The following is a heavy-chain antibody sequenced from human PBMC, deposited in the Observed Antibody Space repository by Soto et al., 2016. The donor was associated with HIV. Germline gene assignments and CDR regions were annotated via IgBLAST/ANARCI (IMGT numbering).Heavy chain of an antibody. V-gene: IGHV3-66*01. Sequence: EVQLVESGGGLVQPGGSLRLSCAAAKFTVSSNYMTWVRQAPGKGLEWVSLIYSGGRTYYADSVRGRFTISRDSSKNTLYLQMNSLRAEDTAVYYCATDAGYSSGWGFDYWGREPWSPSPQ. CDR2: IYSGGRT. J-gene: IGHJ4*02. CDR1: KFTVSSNY. D-gene: IGHD6-19*01. CDR3: ATDAGYSSGWGFDY.